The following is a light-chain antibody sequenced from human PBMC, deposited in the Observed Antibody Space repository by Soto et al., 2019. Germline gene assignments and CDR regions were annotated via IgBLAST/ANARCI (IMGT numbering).Light chain of an antibody. CDR3: QQYNSAPWT. Sequence: DIQMTQSPSSLSASVGDTVTITCRAAQVITNSLAWYQQKPGKVPQLLIYAASTLQSGVPSRFRGSGSGTDFTLIISSLQPEDVATYYCQQYNSAPWTFGQGTEVEIK. CDR2: AAS. J-gene: IGKJ1*01. V-gene: IGKV1-27*01. CDR1: QVITNS.